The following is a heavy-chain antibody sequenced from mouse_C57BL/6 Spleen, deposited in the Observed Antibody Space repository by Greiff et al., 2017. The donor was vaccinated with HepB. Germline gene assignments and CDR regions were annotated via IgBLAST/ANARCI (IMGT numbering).Heavy chain of an antibody. CDR3: ARSYSNYERSGVWFAY. CDR1: GYSFSSSW. J-gene: IGHJ3*01. V-gene: IGHV1-82*01. CDR2: IYPGDGDT. D-gene: IGHD2-5*01. Sequence: QVQLKESGPELVKPGASVKISCKASGYSFSSSWMNWVKQRPGKGLEWIGRIYPGDGDTNYNGKFKGKATLTADKSSSTAYMQLSSLTSEDSAVYFCARSYSNYERSGVWFAYWGQGTLVTVSA.